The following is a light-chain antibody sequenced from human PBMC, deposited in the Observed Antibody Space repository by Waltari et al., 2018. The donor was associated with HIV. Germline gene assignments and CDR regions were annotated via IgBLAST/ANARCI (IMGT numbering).Light chain of an antibody. CDR2: RNN. Sequence: QSVLTQPPSASGTPGQRVTISCSGRNSNIGSNSVNWYQQVPGTAPKLLIYRNNQRPSGVPDRFSGSKSGNSASLAISGLRSEDEADYYCAAWDDSRNGEVIFGGGTKLTVL. J-gene: IGLJ2*01. CDR1: NSNIGSNS. CDR3: AAWDDSRNGEVI. V-gene: IGLV1-44*01.